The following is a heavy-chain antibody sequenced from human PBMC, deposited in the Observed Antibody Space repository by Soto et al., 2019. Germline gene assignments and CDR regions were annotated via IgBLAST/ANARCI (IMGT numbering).Heavy chain of an antibody. D-gene: IGHD1-1*01. V-gene: IGHV1-18*01. CDR3: ARGRYGDY. CDR2: ISAHNGNT. Sequence: QVHLVQSGAEVKKPGASVKVSCKASGYTFTSYGITWVRQAPGQGLEWMGWISAHNGNTDYAQKLQGRVIVTRDTSTSTAYMELRSMISDDTAVYYCARGRYGDYWGQGDLVTVSS. CDR1: GYTFTSYG. J-gene: IGHJ4*02.